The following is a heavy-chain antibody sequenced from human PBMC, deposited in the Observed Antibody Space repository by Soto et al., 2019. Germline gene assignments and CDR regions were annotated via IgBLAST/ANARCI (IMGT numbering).Heavy chain of an antibody. CDR2: ISGGGVTT. V-gene: IGHV3-23*01. J-gene: IGHJ4*02. CDR3: AKGRGGSGSLTPRVDF. Sequence: EVQLLESGGGLVQPGGPLGLPFAASGFTFNNYALTWVRQAPGKGLEWVSAISGGGVTTSYADSVKGRFTVSRDGSKNTLYLQMSSLRAEDTALYYCAKGRGGSGSLTPRVDFWGQGTLVTVSS. D-gene: IGHD3-10*01. CDR1: GFTFNNYA.